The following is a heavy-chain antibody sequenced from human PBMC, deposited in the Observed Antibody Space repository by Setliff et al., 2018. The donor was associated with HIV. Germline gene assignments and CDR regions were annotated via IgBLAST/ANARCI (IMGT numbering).Heavy chain of an antibody. CDR1: GDSIGAYH. V-gene: IGHV4-59*01. CDR3: AGYVGGGGGRGP. J-gene: IGHJ5*02. D-gene: IGHD2-15*01. Sequence: ETLSLTCSVSGDSIGAYHWSWIRQPPGRGLEWIGYIHSSGTTHYNPSLSSRVTISFDASKKYFSLKLTSVTAADTAVYYCAGYVGGGGGRGPWGQGTLVTVSS. CDR2: IHSSGTT.